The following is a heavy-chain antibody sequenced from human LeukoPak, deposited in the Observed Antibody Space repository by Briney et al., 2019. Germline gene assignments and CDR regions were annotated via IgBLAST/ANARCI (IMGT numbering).Heavy chain of an antibody. Sequence: GGSLRLSCAASGFTFRTYNMNWVRQAPGKGLEWVSYISSSGSTIYYADSVKGRFTISRDNAKNSLYLQMNSLRAEDTAVYYCARNLADGWYFDYWGQGTLVTVSS. J-gene: IGHJ4*02. CDR1: GFTFRTYN. CDR3: ARNLADGWYFDY. CDR2: ISSSGSTI. D-gene: IGHD6-13*01. V-gene: IGHV3-48*04.